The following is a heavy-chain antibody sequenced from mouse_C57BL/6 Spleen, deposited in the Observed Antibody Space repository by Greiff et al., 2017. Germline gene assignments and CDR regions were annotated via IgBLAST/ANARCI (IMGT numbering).Heavy chain of an antibody. V-gene: IGHV5-16*01. D-gene: IGHD1-1*01. CDR1: GFTFSDYY. J-gene: IGHJ1*03. CDR2: INYDGSST. Sequence: EVQLVESEGGLVQPGSSMKLSCTASGFTFSDYYMAWVRQVPEKGLEWVANINYDGSSTYYLDSLKSRFIISRANAKNILYLQMSSLKSEDTATYYCARDRGSYWYFDVWGTGTTVTVSS. CDR3: ARDRGSYWYFDV.